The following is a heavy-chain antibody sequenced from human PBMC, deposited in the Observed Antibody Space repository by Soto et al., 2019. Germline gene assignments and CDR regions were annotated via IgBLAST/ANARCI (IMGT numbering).Heavy chain of an antibody. CDR1: GFTFRTFS. CDR3: ARAPNSRFDY. J-gene: IGHJ4*02. V-gene: IGHV3-30*15. Sequence: PGGSLRLSCAASGFTFRTFSIHWVRQAPGKGLEWVAVISSDGFTQYYADSVKGRFTVSRDNSKNALFLQMSGLRPEDTAVYFCARAPNSRFDYLGQGTLVTVSS. CDR2: ISSDGFTQ.